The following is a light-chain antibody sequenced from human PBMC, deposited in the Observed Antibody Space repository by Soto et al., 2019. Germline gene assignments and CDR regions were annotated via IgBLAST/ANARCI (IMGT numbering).Light chain of an antibody. J-gene: IGLJ3*02. V-gene: IGLV2-8*01. Sequence: QSVLTQPPSASGSPGQSVTISCTGTSSDVGAYKYVSWYQQYPGKAPKLMIYEVSKRPSGVPDRFSGSKSGNTASLAVSGLPAEDEADYYCTSYVGSDIWVFGGGTQPTVL. CDR2: EVS. CDR1: SSDVGAYKY. CDR3: TSYVGSDIWV.